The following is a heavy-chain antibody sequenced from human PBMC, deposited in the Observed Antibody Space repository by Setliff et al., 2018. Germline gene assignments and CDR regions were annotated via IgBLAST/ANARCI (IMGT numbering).Heavy chain of an antibody. CDR1: GGTFINYA. D-gene: IGHD1-26*01. J-gene: IGHJ4*02. Sequence: SVKVSCKSSGGTFINYAISWVRQAPGQGLEWMGGIIPIFGTANYAQKFQGRVAITADESTSTAYMELSGLRSEDTAVYYCARVSRTIVAARGFDYWGQGTLVTVSS. V-gene: IGHV1-69*13. CDR2: IIPIFGTA. CDR3: ARVSRTIVAARGFDY.